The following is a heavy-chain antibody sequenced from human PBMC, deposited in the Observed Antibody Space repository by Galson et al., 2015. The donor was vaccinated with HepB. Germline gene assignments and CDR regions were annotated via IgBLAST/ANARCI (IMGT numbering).Heavy chain of an antibody. Sequence: SLRLSCAASGFTFSSYSMNWVRQAPGKGLEWVSSISSSSSYIYYADSVKGRFTISRDNAKNSLYLQMNSLRAEDTAVYYCAREGVAARRYYYYGMDVWGQGTTVTVSS. J-gene: IGHJ6*02. CDR1: GFTFSSYS. V-gene: IGHV3-21*01. CDR2: ISSSSSYI. CDR3: AREGVAARRYYYYGMDV. D-gene: IGHD6-6*01.